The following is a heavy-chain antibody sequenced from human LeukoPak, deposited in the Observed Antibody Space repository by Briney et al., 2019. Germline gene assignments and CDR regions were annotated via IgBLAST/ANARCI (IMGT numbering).Heavy chain of an antibody. V-gene: IGHV3-33*01. Sequence: GSLLLSCAASGFAFSRYGMHGVRPAPGKGREWGAVIWYDGSNKYYTDSLKGRFTISRDNCKKTMYLQMNSLRAEDTAVYYCGRDSPGTTEAFDIWGQGTMVTVRS. CDR3: GRDSPGTTEAFDI. CDR2: IWYDGSNK. CDR1: GFAFSRYG. J-gene: IGHJ3*02. D-gene: IGHD1-1*01.